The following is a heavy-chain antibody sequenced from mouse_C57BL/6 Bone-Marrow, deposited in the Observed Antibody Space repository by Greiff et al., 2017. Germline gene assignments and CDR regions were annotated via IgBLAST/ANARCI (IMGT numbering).Heavy chain of an antibody. CDR3: ARGFSTTVPYWYVDV. CDR2: INPSSGYT. Sequence: QVHVKQSGAELAKPGASVKLSCKASGYTFTSYWMHWVKQRPGQGLEWIGYINPSSGYTKYNQKFKAKATLTADKSSSTAYMQLSSLRYVESAVDYWARGFSTTVPYWYVDVWGTGTTVTVSS. CDR1: GYTFTSYW. J-gene: IGHJ1*03. D-gene: IGHD1-1*01. V-gene: IGHV1-7*01.